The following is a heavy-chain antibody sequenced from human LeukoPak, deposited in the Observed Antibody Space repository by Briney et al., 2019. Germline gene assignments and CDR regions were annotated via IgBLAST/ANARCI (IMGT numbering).Heavy chain of an antibody. CDR1: GGTFSSYA. V-gene: IGHV1-69*05. CDR3: ARGQQDYYYMDV. Sequence: AASMKVSCKASGGTFSSYAISWVRQAPGQGLEWMGGIIPIFGTANYAQKFQGRVTITTDESTSTAYMELSSLRSEDTAVYYCARGQQDYYYMDVWGKGTTVTVSS. J-gene: IGHJ6*03. D-gene: IGHD6-13*01. CDR2: IIPIFGTA.